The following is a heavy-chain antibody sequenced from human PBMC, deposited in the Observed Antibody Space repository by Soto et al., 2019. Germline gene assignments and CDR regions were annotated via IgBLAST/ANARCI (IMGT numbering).Heavy chain of an antibody. J-gene: IGHJ5*02. CDR3: ARGVGSGSYYNQYNWFDP. V-gene: IGHV1-18*01. D-gene: IGHD3-10*01. CDR1: GYTFTNYG. Sequence: EASVKVSCKASGYTFTNYGISWVRQAPGQGLEWMGWINVYNGNTKYAQKVQGRVTMTTDTSTSTAYMELRSLRSDDTAVHYCARGVGSGSYYNQYNWFDPWGQGTPVTVSS. CDR2: INVYNGNT.